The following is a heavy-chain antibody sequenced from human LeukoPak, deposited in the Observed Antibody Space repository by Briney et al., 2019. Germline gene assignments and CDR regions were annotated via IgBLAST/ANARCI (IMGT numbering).Heavy chain of an antibody. Sequence: SETLSLTCTASGGSISSYYWSWIRQPPGKGLEWIGYIHYSGSTNYNPSLKSRVTISVDTSKNQFSLKLSSVTAADTAVYYCARIVIAAAWTWFDPWGQGTLVTVSS. CDR2: IHYSGST. V-gene: IGHV4-59*08. CDR1: GGSISSYY. J-gene: IGHJ5*02. D-gene: IGHD6-13*01. CDR3: ARIVIAAAWTWFDP.